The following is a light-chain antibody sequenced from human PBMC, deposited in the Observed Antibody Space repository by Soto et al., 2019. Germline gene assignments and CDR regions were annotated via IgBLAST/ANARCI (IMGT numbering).Light chain of an antibody. J-gene: IGLJ1*01. CDR1: SSDVGGYNY. Sequence: QSALTQPASVSGSPGQSITISCTGTSSDVGGYNYVSWYQHHPGKAPKLTIFDVSNRPSGISNRFSGSKSGNTASLTISGLQAEDEADYYCISYTSSSPYVFGTGTKLTVL. CDR3: ISYTSSSPYV. CDR2: DVS. V-gene: IGLV2-14*03.